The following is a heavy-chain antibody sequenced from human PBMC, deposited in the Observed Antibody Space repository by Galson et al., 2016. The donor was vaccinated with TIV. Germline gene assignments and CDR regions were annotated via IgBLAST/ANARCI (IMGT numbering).Heavy chain of an antibody. Sequence: SLRLSCAASGFSLSHYEMNWVRQAPGKGLEWVSYISTIGSNNKYYADSVQGRFTMSRDSAKNSLYLQMNTLRADDTAVYYCARVRDRGGYSYGDDAFDIWGQGTMVTVSS. CDR2: ISTIGSNNK. D-gene: IGHD5-18*01. CDR3: ARVRDRGGYSYGDDAFDI. V-gene: IGHV3-48*03. CDR1: GFSLSHYE. J-gene: IGHJ3*02.